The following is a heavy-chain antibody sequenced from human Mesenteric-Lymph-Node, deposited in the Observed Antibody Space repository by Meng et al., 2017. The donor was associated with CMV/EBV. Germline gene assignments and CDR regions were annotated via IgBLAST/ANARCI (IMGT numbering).Heavy chain of an antibody. D-gene: IGHD6-13*01. Sequence: ETLSLTCAASGFTLSDYWMHWVRQVPGKGLQWVSRVNSDESSRTYSASVEGRFTISTDNAKNTIYLQMDNMRVEDTAVYHCARGEGGSSWYLLDLWGQGTLVTVSS. V-gene: IGHV3-74*01. J-gene: IGHJ5*02. CDR3: ARGEGGSSWYLLDL. CDR1: GFTLSDYW. CDR2: VNSDESSR.